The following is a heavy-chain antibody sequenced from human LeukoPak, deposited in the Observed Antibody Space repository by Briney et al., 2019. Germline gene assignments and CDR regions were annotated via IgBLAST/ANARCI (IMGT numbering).Heavy chain of an antibody. CDR3: TKLAGTEYYYYYMDV. CDR2: ISGSGGST. J-gene: IGHJ6*03. Sequence: GGSLRLSCAASGFTFSSYAMSWVRQAPGKGLEWVSAISGSGGSTYYADSVKGRFTISRDNSKNTLYLQMDSLRAEDTAVYYCTKLAGTEYYYYYMDVWGKGTTVTVSS. CDR1: GFTFSSYA. D-gene: IGHD1-1*01. V-gene: IGHV3-23*01.